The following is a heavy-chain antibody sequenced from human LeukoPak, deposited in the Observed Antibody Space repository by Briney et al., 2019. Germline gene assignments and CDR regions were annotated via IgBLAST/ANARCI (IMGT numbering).Heavy chain of an antibody. J-gene: IGHJ4*02. Sequence: GGSLRLSCAASGFTFDDYAMHWVRQAPGKGLEWVSGISWNGGSVDYADSVKGRFTISRDNAKNSLYLQMNSLRAEDTALYYCAKVSGYTYGYFDYWGQGTLVTVSS. CDR2: ISWNGGSV. CDR3: AKVSGYTYGYFDY. CDR1: GFTFDDYA. V-gene: IGHV3-9*01. D-gene: IGHD5-18*01.